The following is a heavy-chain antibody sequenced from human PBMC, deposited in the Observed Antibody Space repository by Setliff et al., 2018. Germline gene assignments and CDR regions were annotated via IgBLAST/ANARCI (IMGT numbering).Heavy chain of an antibody. CDR2: IIPIFGTA. J-gene: IGHJ4*02. V-gene: IGHV1-69*05. D-gene: IGHD3-10*01. Sequence: GASVKVSCKASGYTFTSYGISRVRQAPGQGLEWMGGIIPIFGTANYAQKFQGRVTITTDESTSTAYMELSSLRSEDTAVYYCARGIEPLLPVPDYWGQGTLVTVSS. CDR3: ARGIEPLLPVPDY. CDR1: GYTFTSYG.